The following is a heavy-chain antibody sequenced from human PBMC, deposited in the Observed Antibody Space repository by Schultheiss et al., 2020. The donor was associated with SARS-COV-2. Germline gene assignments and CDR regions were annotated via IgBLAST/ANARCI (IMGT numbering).Heavy chain of an antibody. J-gene: IGHJ1*01. D-gene: IGHD4-17*01. CDR2: IDWDDDY. CDR3: THTTTAGLQYFQH. Sequence: SGPTLVKPTQTLTLTCSFSGFSLSTDRMRVNWIRQPPRKALEWLARIDWDDDYFYSTSLKTRLTISKDTSKNQVVLTMTNMDPVDTATYYCTHTTTAGLQYFQHWGQGTLVTVSS. V-gene: IGHV2-70*04. CDR1: GFSLSTDRMR.